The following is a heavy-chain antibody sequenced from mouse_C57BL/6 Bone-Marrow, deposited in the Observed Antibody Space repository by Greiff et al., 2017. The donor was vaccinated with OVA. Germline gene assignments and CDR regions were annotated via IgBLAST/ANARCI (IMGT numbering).Heavy chain of an antibody. CDR3: PRSIYDGYYWYFDV. CDR1: GYTFTTYP. V-gene: IGHV1-47*01. J-gene: IGHJ1*03. Sequence: VQLQQSGAELVKPGASVKLSCKASGYTFTTYPIEWVQQTHGKSLEWIGNIHPYNGDTKYNEKFKGKATLSVDKSSSTVYLELSRLTSDDSAVFVWPRSIYDGYYWYFDVGGTGTTVTDSS. D-gene: IGHD2-3*01. CDR2: IHPYNGDT.